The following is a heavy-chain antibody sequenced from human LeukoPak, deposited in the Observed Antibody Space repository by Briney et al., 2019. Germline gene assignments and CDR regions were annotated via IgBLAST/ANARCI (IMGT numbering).Heavy chain of an antibody. Sequence: ASVKVSCKASRYTLTEYYIHWVRQAPGQGLEWMGFIIPDSGGTTYQQNFQGRVTMTRDTSISTFYMELSSLRPDDTAVYYCSTEDKYCTGANCGVFWGQGTLVTVSS. V-gene: IGHV1-2*02. D-gene: IGHD2-8*02. J-gene: IGHJ4*02. CDR1: RYTLTEYY. CDR3: STEDKYCTGANCGVF. CDR2: IIPDSGGT.